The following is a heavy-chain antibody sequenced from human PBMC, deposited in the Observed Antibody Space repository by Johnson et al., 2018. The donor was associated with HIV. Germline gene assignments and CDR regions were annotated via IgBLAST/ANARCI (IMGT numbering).Heavy chain of an antibody. D-gene: IGHD4-23*01. J-gene: IGHJ3*02. Sequence: VQLVESGGGLVQPGGSLRLSCGASGFTFSDYWMSWVRQAPGKGLEWVASIKYDGSDKYYADSVEGRFTISRDNSKNTLYLQMNSLRAEDTAVYYCARGYGGNYDAFDIWGQGTMVTVSS. CDR1: GFTFSDYW. CDR2: IKYDGSDK. V-gene: IGHV3-7*02. CDR3: ARGYGGNYDAFDI.